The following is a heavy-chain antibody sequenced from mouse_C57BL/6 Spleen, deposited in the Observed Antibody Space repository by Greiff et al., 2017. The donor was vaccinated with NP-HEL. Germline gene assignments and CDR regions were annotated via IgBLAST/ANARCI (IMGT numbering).Heavy chain of an antibody. V-gene: IGHV1-26*01. CDR1: GYTFTDYY. D-gene: IGHD2-5*01. CDR2: INPNNGGT. CDR3: GRGDSNYGAWFAY. J-gene: IGHJ3*01. Sequence: EVQLQQSGPELVKPGASVKISCKASGYTFTDYYMNWVKQSHGKSLEWIGDINPNNGGTSYNQKFKGKATLTVDKSSSTAYMELRSLTSVDSAVYYCGRGDSNYGAWFAYWGQGTLVTVSA.